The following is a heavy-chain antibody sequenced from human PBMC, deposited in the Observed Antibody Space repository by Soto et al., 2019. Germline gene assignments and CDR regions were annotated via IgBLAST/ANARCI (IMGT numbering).Heavy chain of an antibody. D-gene: IGHD3-22*01. CDR3: ARESFLIVAEGAFDI. CDR2: IYHSGSA. V-gene: IGHV4-31*03. Sequence: PSETLSLTCTVSGGSISSGGYYWSWIRQYPGKGLEWIGYIYHSGSAYYNPSLKSRVTISVDTSKNQFSLKLSSVTAADTAVYYCARESFLIVAEGAFDIWGQGTMVTVSS. J-gene: IGHJ3*02. CDR1: GGSISSGGYY.